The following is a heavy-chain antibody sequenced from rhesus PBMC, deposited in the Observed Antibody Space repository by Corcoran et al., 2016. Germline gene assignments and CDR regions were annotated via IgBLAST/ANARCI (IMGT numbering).Heavy chain of an antibody. CDR2: IFGGDGHT. CDR3: ARHISNYGYDAFDF. J-gene: IGHJ3*01. Sequence: HLQLQESGPGLVRPSETLSLTCAVSGDSVRSNYWAWIRQAPGKGLAGIGNIFGGDGHTKYNPSLKSRLTISKDTSKNQFSLKLSSVTAADTAVYYCARHISNYGYDAFDFWGQGLRVTVSS. D-gene: IGHD3-9*01. V-gene: IGHV4-173*01. CDR1: GDSVRSNY.